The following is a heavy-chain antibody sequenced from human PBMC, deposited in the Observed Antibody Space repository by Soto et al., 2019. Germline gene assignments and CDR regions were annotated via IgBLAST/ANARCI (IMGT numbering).Heavy chain of an antibody. CDR3: ASEKHGYYGSDDACDT. CDR1: GFTFSDYY. CDR2: ISSSGSPK. Sequence: QVQLVESGGDLVKPGGSLRLSCAASGFTFSDYYMSWIRQAPGKGLEWVSYISSSGSPKYYADSVKGRFIISRDNAQNSLYLQMNSLIAEDTAVYYCASEKHGYYGSDDACDTRGQGTMVTVSS. J-gene: IGHJ3*02. V-gene: IGHV3-11*01. D-gene: IGHD3-10*01.